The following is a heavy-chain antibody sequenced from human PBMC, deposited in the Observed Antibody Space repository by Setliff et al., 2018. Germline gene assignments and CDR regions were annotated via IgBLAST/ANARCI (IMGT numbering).Heavy chain of an antibody. V-gene: IGHV1-24*01. J-gene: IGHJ4*02. CDR2: FDPEDGET. CDR3: APLTRRYGSGSYPFTY. Sequence: ASVKVSCKVSGYTLTELSMHWVRQAPGKGLEWMGGFDPEDGETIYAQKFQGRVTMTEDTSTDTAYMELSSLRSEDTAVYYCAPLTRRYGSGSYPFTYWGQGTLVTVSS. CDR1: GYTLTELS. D-gene: IGHD3-10*01.